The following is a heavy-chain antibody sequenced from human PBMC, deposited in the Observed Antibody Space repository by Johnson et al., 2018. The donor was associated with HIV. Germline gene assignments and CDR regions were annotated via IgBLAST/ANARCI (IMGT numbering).Heavy chain of an antibody. J-gene: IGHJ3*02. Sequence: VQLVESGGGLVQPGGSLRLSCAASGFTVSSNYMSWVRQAPGKGLEWVANIKEDGREKNYVDSVKGRFTTSRDNSKNTLYLQMNSLRAEDAAVYYCATPPSMGADAFDIWGQGTMVTVSS. CDR3: ATPPSMGADAFDI. CDR1: GFTVSSNY. D-gene: IGHD3-16*01. CDR2: IKEDGREK. V-gene: IGHV3-7*01.